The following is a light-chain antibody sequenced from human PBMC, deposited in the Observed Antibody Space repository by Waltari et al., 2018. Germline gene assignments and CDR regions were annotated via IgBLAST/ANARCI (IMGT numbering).Light chain of an antibody. V-gene: IGLV2-14*03. J-gene: IGLJ3*02. Sequence: QSALTQPASVSGSPGQSITISCTGTSRDVGAFNYVFWDLQPPSRAPELLIYDVTARPSGVSNRFSGSKSGNTASLTISGLQAEDEADYYCSSYRGSYTLVFGGGTKVTVL. CDR3: SSYRGSYTLV. CDR1: SRDVGAFNY. CDR2: DVT.